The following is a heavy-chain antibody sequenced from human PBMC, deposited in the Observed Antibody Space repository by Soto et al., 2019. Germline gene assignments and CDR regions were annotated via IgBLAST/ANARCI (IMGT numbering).Heavy chain of an antibody. Sequence: QMQLVQSGPEVKKPGTSVKVSCKASGFTFTSSAVQWVRQARGQSLEWIGWIVVGSGNTNYAQKFQERVTITRDMSTSTAYMELSSLRSEDTAVYYCAAGGGSGSSLPEDNWGQLTIFTVSS. D-gene: IGHD1-26*01. J-gene: IGHJ4*02. V-gene: IGHV1-58*01. CDR1: GFTFTSSA. CDR2: IVVGSGNT. CDR3: AAGGGSGSSLPEDN.